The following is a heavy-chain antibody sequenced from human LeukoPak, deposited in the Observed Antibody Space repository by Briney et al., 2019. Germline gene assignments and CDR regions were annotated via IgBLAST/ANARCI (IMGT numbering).Heavy chain of an antibody. CDR1: GFTFSNYN. J-gene: IGHJ5*01. CDR2: ISLSSSSI. V-gene: IGHV3-48*01. CDR3: AREPTYSSSWYTTCDS. D-gene: IGHD6-13*01. Sequence: GGSLRLSCAASGFTFSNYNMNWVRQAPGKGLEWVSYISLSSSSIYYADSVKGRFTISRDNAKNSLYLQMNSLRAEDTAVYYCAREPTYSSSWYTTCDSWGQGTLVTVSS.